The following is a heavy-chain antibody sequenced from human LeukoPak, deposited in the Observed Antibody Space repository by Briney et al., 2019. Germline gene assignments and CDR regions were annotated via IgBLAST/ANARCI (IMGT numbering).Heavy chain of an antibody. CDR2: INPSVGST. Sequence: ASVKVSCKASGYTFTTYYIHWVRQPPGQGLEWMGIINPSVGSTTYAQAFQGRVTMTRDTYTSTDYMELRSLRSEDTAVYYCAREGYSSGWYHIRDYWGQGTLVTVSS. D-gene: IGHD6-19*01. CDR3: AREGYSSGWYHIRDY. J-gene: IGHJ4*02. CDR1: GYTFTTYY. V-gene: IGHV1-46*01.